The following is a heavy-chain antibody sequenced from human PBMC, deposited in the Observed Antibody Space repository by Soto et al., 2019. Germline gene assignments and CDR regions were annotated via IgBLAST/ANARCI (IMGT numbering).Heavy chain of an antibody. CDR1: GFTFSNYG. J-gene: IGHJ6*02. Sequence: QVQLVESGGGVVQPGRSLRLSCAASGFTFSNYGMHWVRRAPGKGLEWMAVIFHDGSNKYYADAVKDRFTISRDNSENTLYLQMNSLRTEDTAVYYCATLIPGYTRNSRSATGGMDVWGQGTTVTVSS. D-gene: IGHD6-13*01. V-gene: IGHV3-30*03. CDR2: IFHDGSNK. CDR3: ATLIPGYTRNSRSATGGMDV.